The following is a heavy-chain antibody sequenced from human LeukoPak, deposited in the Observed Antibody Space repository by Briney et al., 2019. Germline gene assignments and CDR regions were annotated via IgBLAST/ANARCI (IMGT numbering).Heavy chain of an antibody. V-gene: IGHV4-30-4*01. CDR3: ARPYYYDSRIDP. D-gene: IGHD3-22*01. CDR1: GGSISSGDYY. Sequence: SETLSLTCTGSGGSISSGDYYWSWIRQPPGKGLEWIAYMYYSGSTYYNPSLKSRVTMSADTSKNQLSLKLSSVTAADTAVYYCARPYYYDSRIDPWGQGILVTVSS. CDR2: MYYSGST. J-gene: IGHJ5*02.